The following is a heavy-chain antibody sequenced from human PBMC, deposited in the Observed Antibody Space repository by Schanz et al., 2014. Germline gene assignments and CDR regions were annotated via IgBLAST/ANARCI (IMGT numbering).Heavy chain of an antibody. J-gene: IGHJ4*02. V-gene: IGHV1-2*02. D-gene: IGHD3-10*01. Sequence: QVQLVQSGAEVKKPGSSVKVSCKASGGTFSSYSISWVRQAPGQGLEWMGWINPNSGTTNYAQKFQGRVTMTRDMSISTAYMELSRLRSDDTAVYYCARGSGAATTDYFDYWGQGILVTVSS. CDR2: INPNSGTT. CDR1: GGTFSSYS. CDR3: ARGSGAATTDYFDY.